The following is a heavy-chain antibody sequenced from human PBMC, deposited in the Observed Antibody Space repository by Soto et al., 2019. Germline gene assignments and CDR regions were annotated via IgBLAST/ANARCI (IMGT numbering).Heavy chain of an antibody. CDR3: AKDPYDFWSGYTPYYYGMDV. D-gene: IGHD3-3*01. CDR1: GFTFSSYA. J-gene: IGHJ6*02. Sequence: GGSLRLSCAASGFTFSSYAMSWVRQAPGKGLEWVSAISGSGGSTYYADSVKGRFTISRDNSKNTLYLQMNSLRAEDTAVYYCAKDPYDFWSGYTPYYYGMDVWGQGTTVTVSS. CDR2: ISGSGGST. V-gene: IGHV3-23*01.